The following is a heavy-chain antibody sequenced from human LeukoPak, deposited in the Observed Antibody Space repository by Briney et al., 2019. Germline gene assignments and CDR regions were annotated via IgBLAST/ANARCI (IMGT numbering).Heavy chain of an antibody. CDR2: IIPIFGTA. CDR3: ARGDDSSGYSLDY. CDR1: GGTFSSYA. V-gene: IGHV1-69*05. D-gene: IGHD3-22*01. Sequence: SVKVSCKASGGTFSSYAISWVRQAPGQGLEWMGGIIPIFGTANYAQKFQGRVTITTGESTSTAYMELSSLRSEDTAVYYCARGDDSSGYSLDYWGQGTLVTVSS. J-gene: IGHJ4*02.